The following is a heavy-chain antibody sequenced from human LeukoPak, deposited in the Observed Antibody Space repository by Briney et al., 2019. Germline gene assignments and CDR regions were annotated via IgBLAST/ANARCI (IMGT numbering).Heavy chain of an antibody. D-gene: IGHD3-9*01. CDR3: ARVVSELRYFDWATSYYYYMDV. V-gene: IGHV1-8*01. Sequence: GASVKVSCKASGYTFTSYDINWVRQATGQGLEWMGWMNPNSGNTGYAQKFQGRVTITRNTSISTAYMELSSLRSEDTAVYYCARVVSELRYFDWATSYYYYMDVWGKGTTVTVSS. J-gene: IGHJ6*03. CDR2: MNPNSGNT. CDR1: GYTFTSYD.